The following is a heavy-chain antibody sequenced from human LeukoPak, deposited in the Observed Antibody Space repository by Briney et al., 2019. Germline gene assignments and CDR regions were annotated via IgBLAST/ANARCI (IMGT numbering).Heavy chain of an antibody. Sequence: ISGGGGTTYYADSVNGRFTISRDNSKNTLYLQMTSLRAEDTAVYYCAKDEGYSSGWPNYWGQGTLVTVSS. D-gene: IGHD6-19*01. CDR2: ISGGGGTT. J-gene: IGHJ4*02. CDR3: AKDEGYSSGWPNY. V-gene: IGHV3-23*01.